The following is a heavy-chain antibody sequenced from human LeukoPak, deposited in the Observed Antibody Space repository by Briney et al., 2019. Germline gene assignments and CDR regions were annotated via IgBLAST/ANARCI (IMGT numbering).Heavy chain of an antibody. Sequence: GESLKISCKGSGYSFTSYWIGWVRQMPGKGLEWMGIIYPGDSDTRYSPSFQGHVTISADKSISTAYLQWSSLKASDTAMYYCARLIGYGDYDGWFDPWGQGTLVTVSS. J-gene: IGHJ5*02. V-gene: IGHV5-51*01. CDR1: GYSFTSYW. CDR3: ARLIGYGDYDGWFDP. D-gene: IGHD4-17*01. CDR2: IYPGDSDT.